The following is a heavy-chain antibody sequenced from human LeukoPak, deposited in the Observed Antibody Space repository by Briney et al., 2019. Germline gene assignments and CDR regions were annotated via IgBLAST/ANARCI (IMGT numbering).Heavy chain of an antibody. CDR3: ARRYFDY. CDR1: GFTFSSYW. Sequence: GGSLRLSCAASGFTFSSYWMQWVRQAPGKGLGWVANIKQDGSEKYYADSVKGRFIISRDNAKNALYLQMSSLRAEDTAIYYCARRYFDYWGQGTLVTVSS. CDR2: IKQDGSEK. V-gene: IGHV3-7*03. J-gene: IGHJ4*02.